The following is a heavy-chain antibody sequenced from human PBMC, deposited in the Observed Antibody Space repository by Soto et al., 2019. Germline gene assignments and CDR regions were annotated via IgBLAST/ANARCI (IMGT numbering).Heavy chain of an antibody. Sequence: SETLSLTCAVSGGSISSGGYSWSWIRQPPGKGLEWIGYIYHSGSTYYNPSLKSRVTISVDRSKNQFSLKLSSVTAADTAVYYCARGNYDFWSGYFPFDYWGQGTLVTVSS. CDR3: ARGNYDFWSGYFPFDY. J-gene: IGHJ4*02. CDR1: GGSISSGGYS. CDR2: IYHSGST. V-gene: IGHV4-30-2*01. D-gene: IGHD3-3*01.